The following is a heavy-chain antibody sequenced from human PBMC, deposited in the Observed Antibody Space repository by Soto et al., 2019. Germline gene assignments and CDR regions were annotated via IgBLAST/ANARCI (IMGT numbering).Heavy chain of an antibody. CDR2: IYDSGST. D-gene: IGHD2-2*01. V-gene: IGHV4-59*01. CDR3: ARIVVPAANNYYYYGMDF. J-gene: IGHJ6*02. CDR1: GGSFSGYY. Sequence: PSETLSLTCAVYGGSFSGYYWSWIRQPPGKGLEWIGYIYDSGSTYYNPSLKSRVTISVDTSKNQFSLKLSSVTAADTAVYYFARIVVPAANNYYYYGMDFWGQGTTVTVSS.